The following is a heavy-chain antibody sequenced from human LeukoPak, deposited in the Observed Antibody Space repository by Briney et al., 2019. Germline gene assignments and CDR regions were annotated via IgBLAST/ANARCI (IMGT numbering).Heavy chain of an antibody. CDR3: ASDQYSGSFFAYYYYGMDV. V-gene: IGHV3-30*03. D-gene: IGHD6-6*01. J-gene: IGHJ6*02. CDR1: GFTFSSYI. Sequence: GGSLRLSCAASGFTFSSYIMNWVRQAPGKGLAWVAVISYDGSNKYYADSVKGRFTISRDNSKNTLYLQMDSLRAEDTAVYYCASDQYSGSFFAYYYYGMDVWGQGITVTVSS. CDR2: ISYDGSNK.